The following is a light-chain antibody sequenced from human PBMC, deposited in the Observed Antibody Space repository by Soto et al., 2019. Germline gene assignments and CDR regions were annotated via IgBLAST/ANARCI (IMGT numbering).Light chain of an antibody. CDR3: QQYGSSPKT. J-gene: IGKJ1*01. CDR1: QSVSSSF. CDR2: GAS. Sequence: EIVLTQSPGTLSLSPGERATLSCRASQSVSSSFLAWYQQKPGQAPRLLIYGASSRATGIPDRFSGSGSGTDFTITISRLEPEDFAVYYCQQYGSSPKTFGRGTKVEIK. V-gene: IGKV3-20*01.